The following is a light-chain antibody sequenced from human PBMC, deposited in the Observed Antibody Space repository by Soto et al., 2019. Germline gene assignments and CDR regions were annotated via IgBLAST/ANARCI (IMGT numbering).Light chain of an antibody. Sequence: QSVLTQPPSASGTPGQRVTISCSGSSSNIGSNYVYWYQQLPGTAPKLLIYRNNQRPSGVPDRFSGSKSGTSASLAISELRSEDEADYYCAAWDDSLNGPGVFGGGTKLTVL. V-gene: IGLV1-47*01. CDR1: SSNIGSNY. CDR3: AAWDDSLNGPGV. J-gene: IGLJ3*02. CDR2: RNN.